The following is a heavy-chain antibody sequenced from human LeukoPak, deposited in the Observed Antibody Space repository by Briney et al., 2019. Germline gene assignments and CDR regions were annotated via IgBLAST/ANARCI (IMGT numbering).Heavy chain of an antibody. J-gene: IGHJ1*01. D-gene: IGHD3-9*01. CDR1: GGTFSSYA. V-gene: IGHV1-69*05. CDR3: ARSYLYYDILTGYQPPQYFQH. CDR2: IIPIFGTG. Sequence: SVNVSCKASGGTFSSYAISWVRQAPGQELEWMGGIIPIFGTGDYAQKFQGRVTITTDDSRSTAYMELSSLRSEDTAVYYCARSYLYYDILTGYQPPQYFQHWGQGTLVTVSS.